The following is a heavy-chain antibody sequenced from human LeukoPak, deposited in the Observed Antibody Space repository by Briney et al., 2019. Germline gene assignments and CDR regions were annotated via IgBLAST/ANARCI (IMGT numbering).Heavy chain of an antibody. D-gene: IGHD2-2*01. CDR2: IKEDGSAQ. Sequence: GGSLRLSCAASGFTFNSYWMSWVRQAPGKGLEWVANIKEDGSAQYYVDSVKGRFTISRDNAQNSLNLQMNSLRAEDTAVYYCATSSNAPGNYWGQGTLVTVSS. CDR1: GFTFNSYW. V-gene: IGHV3-7*01. CDR3: ATSSNAPGNY. J-gene: IGHJ4*02.